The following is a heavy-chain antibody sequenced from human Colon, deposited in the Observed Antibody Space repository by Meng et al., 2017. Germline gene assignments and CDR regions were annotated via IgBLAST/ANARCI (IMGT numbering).Heavy chain of an antibody. J-gene: IGHJ6*02. CDR1: GGPISSYF. CDR2: IYYNGST. Sequence: SETLSLTCTVSGGPISSYFWNWTRQHSGKGLEWIGNIYYNGSTDYTPSLKSRVTISIDTSKNQVSLKLSSVTAADTAVYYCARHQSRRDGYKDYYYGMDVWGQGTAVTVSS. V-gene: IGHV4-59*01. CDR3: ARHQSRRDGYKDYYYGMDV. D-gene: IGHD5-24*01.